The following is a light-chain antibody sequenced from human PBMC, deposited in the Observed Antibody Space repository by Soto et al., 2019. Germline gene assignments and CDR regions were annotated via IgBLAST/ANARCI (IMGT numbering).Light chain of an antibody. V-gene: IGLV5-45*03. J-gene: IGLJ3*02. CDR2: YRSDSDK. CDR3: MIWHSSAWV. Sequence: QLVLTQPSSLSATPGASASFTCTLRSGINVGTYRIFWYQQKPGSPPQYLLRYRSDSDKQQGSGVPSRFSGSKDDSANAGVLLISGLQSEDEADYYCMIWHSSAWVFGGGTKLTVL. CDR1: SGINVGTYR.